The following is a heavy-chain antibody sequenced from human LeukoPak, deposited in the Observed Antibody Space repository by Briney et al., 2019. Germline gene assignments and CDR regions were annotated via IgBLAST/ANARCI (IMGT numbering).Heavy chain of an antibody. CDR2: ISWNSGSI. V-gene: IGHV3-9*01. D-gene: IGHD1-26*01. CDR3: ARDRGYSGSYLDY. Sequence: PGGSLRLSCAASGFTFDDYAMHWVRQAPGKGLEWVSGISWNSGSIGYADSVKGRFTISRDNSKNTLYLQMNSLRAEDTAVYYCARDRGYSGSYLDYWGQGTLVTVSS. J-gene: IGHJ4*02. CDR1: GFTFDDYA.